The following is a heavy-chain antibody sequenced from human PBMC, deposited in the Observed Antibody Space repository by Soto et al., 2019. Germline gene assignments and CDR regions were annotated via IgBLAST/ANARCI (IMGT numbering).Heavy chain of an antibody. CDR2: INSGGST. V-gene: IGHV3-53*01. CDR1: GFTVSSHY. D-gene: IGHD2-2*01. J-gene: IGHJ6*02. Sequence: GGSLRLSCAPSGFTVSSHYMSWVRQAPGKELEWVSVINSGGSTYYADSVKGRFTISRDHSRNTLYLQMNSLRVEDTAVYYCAREVFCSSSSCQVRYGMDVWGQGTTVTVSS. CDR3: AREVFCSSSSCQVRYGMDV.